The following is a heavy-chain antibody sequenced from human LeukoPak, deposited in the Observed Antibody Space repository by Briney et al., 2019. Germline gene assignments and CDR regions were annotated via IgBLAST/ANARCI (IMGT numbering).Heavy chain of an antibody. Sequence: PGGSLRLSCAASGFTFSSYCMSWVRQAPGKGLEWAANITQDGSEKYYVDSVKGRFTISRDNAKNSLYLQMNSLRAEDTAVYYCAREVRQVVAVYDYWGQGTLVTVSS. CDR3: AREVRQVVAVYDY. CDR2: ITQDGSEK. CDR1: GFTFSSYC. V-gene: IGHV3-7*01. J-gene: IGHJ4*02. D-gene: IGHD3-22*01.